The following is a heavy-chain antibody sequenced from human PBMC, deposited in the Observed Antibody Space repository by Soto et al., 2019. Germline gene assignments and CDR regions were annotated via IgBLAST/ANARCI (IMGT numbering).Heavy chain of an antibody. CDR3: ARISRDIVVVPAAPSGYMDV. CDR1: GYSISSSNW. CDR2: IYYSGST. J-gene: IGHJ6*03. Sequence: QVQLQESGPGLVKPSDTLSLTCAVSGYSISSSNWWGWIRQPPGKGLEWIGYIYYSGSTYYNPSLKGRVTMSVDTSKTQFSLKLSSVTAVDTAVYYCARISRDIVVVPAAPSGYMDVWGKGTTVTVSS. D-gene: IGHD2-2*01. V-gene: IGHV4-28*01.